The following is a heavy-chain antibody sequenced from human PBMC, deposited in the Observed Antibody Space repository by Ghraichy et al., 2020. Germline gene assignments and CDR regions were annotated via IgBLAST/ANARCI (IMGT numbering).Heavy chain of an antibody. J-gene: IGHJ4*02. Sequence: GGSLRLSCAAPGFTFSSYEMNWVRQAPGKGLEWVSYISSSGRIIYYTDSVKGRFTISRDNAKNSLYLQMDSLRAEDTAVYYCAREGSYYFDYWGQGTLVTVSS. V-gene: IGHV3-48*03. CDR2: ISSSGRII. CDR3: AREGSYYFDY. CDR1: GFTFSSYE.